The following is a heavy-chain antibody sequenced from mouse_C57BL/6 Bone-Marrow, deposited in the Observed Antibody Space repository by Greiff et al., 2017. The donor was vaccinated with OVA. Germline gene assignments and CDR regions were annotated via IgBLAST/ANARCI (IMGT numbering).Heavy chain of an antibody. D-gene: IGHD1-2*01. V-gene: IGHV2-5*01. J-gene: IGHJ4*01. CDR1: GFSLTSYG. CDR3: AKWATTAYYYAMDY. CDR2: IWRGGST. Sequence: VKLMESGPGLVQPSQSLSITCTVSGFSLTSYGVHWVRQSPGKGLEWLGVIWRGGSTDYNAAFMSRLSITKANSKSQVFFKMNSLQADDTAIYYCAKWATTAYYYAMDYWGQGTSVTVSS.